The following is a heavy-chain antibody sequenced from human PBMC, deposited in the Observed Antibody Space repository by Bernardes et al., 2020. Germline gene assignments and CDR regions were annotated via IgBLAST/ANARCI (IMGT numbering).Heavy chain of an antibody. CDR1: GGTFSSYS. D-gene: IGHD3-22*01. CDR3: ASYDSSGSDAFDN. J-gene: IGHJ3*02. V-gene: IGHV1-69*13. Sequence: SVKVSCKASGGTFSSYSISWVRQAPGQGREWMGGIIPIFGTANYAQKFQGRVTITADESTSTAYMELSSLRSEDTAVYYCASYDSSGSDAFDNWRQGTMVTVSS. CDR2: IIPIFGTA.